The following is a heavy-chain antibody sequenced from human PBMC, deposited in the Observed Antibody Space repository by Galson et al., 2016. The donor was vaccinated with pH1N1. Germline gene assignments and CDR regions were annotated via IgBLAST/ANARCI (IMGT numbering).Heavy chain of an antibody. Sequence: SLRLSCAASGFTFSSYSMNWVRQAPGKGLEWVSYISSSSSTIYYADSVKGRFTISRDNAKNSLYLQMNSLRAEDTAVYNCARVNHDYYYGMDVWGQGTTVTVSS. CDR3: ARVNHDYYYGMDV. J-gene: IGHJ6*02. CDR1: GFTFSSYS. V-gene: IGHV3-48*01. D-gene: IGHD1-14*01. CDR2: ISSSSSTI.